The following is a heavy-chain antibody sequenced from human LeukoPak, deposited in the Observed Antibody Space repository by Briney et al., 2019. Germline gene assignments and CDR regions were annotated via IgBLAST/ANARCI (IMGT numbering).Heavy chain of an antibody. D-gene: IGHD6-13*01. CDR1: GYTFTGYY. Sequence: ASVKVSCKASGYTFTGYYMHWVRQAPGQGLEWMGWINPNSGGTNYAQKFQGWVTMTRDTSISTAYMELSRLRSDDTAVYYCARHSGPPRYSSSFFDYWGQGTLVTVSS. CDR2: INPNSGGT. V-gene: IGHV1-2*04. CDR3: ARHSGPPRYSSSFFDY. J-gene: IGHJ4*02.